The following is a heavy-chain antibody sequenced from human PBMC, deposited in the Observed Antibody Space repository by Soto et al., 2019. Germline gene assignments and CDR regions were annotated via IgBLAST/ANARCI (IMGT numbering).Heavy chain of an antibody. CDR3: AIVSGRYYGFDY. CDR1: GYTFTIYA. D-gene: IGHD1-26*01. CDR2: INAGNGNT. J-gene: IGHJ4*02. V-gene: IGHV1-3*01. Sequence: ASLKVSGKASGYTFTIYAMHWVRQAPGQRLEWMGWINAGNGNTKYSQKFQGRVTITRDTSASTAYMELSSLRSEDTAVYYCAIVSGRYYGFDYRGQGTLVTVSS.